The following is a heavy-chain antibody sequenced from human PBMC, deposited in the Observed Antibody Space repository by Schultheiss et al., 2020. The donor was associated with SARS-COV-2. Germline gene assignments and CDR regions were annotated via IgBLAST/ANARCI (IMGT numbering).Heavy chain of an antibody. D-gene: IGHD1-26*01. Sequence: SETLSLTCAVYGGSFSAYYWSWIRQPPGKGLEWIGEINHSGSTNYNPSLKSRVTISVDTSKNQFSLKLSSVTAADTAVYYCARRSGSYSYWGQGTLVTVSS. V-gene: IGHV4-34*01. CDR1: GGSFSAYY. J-gene: IGHJ4*02. CDR2: INHSGST. CDR3: ARRSGSYSY.